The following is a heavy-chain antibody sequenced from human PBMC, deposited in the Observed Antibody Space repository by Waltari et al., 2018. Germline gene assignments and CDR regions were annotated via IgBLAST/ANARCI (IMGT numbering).Heavy chain of an antibody. CDR3: ARLSCTSSSCHRKNACDM. CDR2: IYSSGNT. CDR1: GGSIGSYY. J-gene: IGHJ3*02. Sequence: QVQLQESGPGLVKPSETLSLTCTVSGGSIGSYYWTWIRQPPVKGLEWIGYIYSSGNTNYNPALKSRVTISVDTWKNQFSLTLSSVSAADTTVYYCARLSCTSSSCHRKNACDMWGQGTMVIVSS. D-gene: IGHD2-2*01. V-gene: IGHV4-59*12.